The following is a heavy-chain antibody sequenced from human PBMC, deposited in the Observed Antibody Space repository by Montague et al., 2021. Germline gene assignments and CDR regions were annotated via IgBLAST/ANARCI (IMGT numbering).Heavy chain of an antibody. J-gene: IGHJ5*02. CDR3: AKQDYFVSGTSYKGFDP. V-gene: IGHV4-59*08. Sequence: SETLSLTCTVSSGSIFHAHWSWVRQPPGKGLEWLGSMFYGGATSNNPSLKSRVTMSIDTSTNQFSLKLGFVTAAATAVYYCAKQDYFVSGTSYKGFDPWGQGILVTVSS. D-gene: IGHD3-10*01. CDR1: SGSIFHAH. CDR2: MFYGGAT.